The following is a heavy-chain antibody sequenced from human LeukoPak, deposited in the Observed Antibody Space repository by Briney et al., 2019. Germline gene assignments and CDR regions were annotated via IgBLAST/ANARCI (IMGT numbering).Heavy chain of an antibody. V-gene: IGHV3-48*03. CDR2: ISSSGSTI. Sequence: GGSLRLSCAASEFTFSSYEMNWVRQAPGKGLEWVSYISSSGSTICYADSVKGRFTISRDNAKNSLYLQMNSLRAEDTAVYYCARDSAYYYDSSGYHLFDYWGQGTLVTVSS. J-gene: IGHJ4*02. CDR1: EFTFSSYE. D-gene: IGHD3-22*01. CDR3: ARDSAYYYDSSGYHLFDY.